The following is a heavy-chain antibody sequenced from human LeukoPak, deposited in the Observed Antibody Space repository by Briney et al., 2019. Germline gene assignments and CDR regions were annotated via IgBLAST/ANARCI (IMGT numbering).Heavy chain of an antibody. V-gene: IGHV3-11*04. CDR3: AKSRGDYCDSIGPRLDN. Sequence: LTCTVSGGSISSYYWSWIRQPPGKGLEWVSYISGSGSIIYNADSVKGRFTISRDNAKNSLYLQMNSLRAEGTAVYYCAKSRGDYCDSIGPRLDNWGQGTLVTVSS. D-gene: IGHD3-22*01. CDR1: GGSISSYY. CDR2: ISGSGSII. J-gene: IGHJ4*02.